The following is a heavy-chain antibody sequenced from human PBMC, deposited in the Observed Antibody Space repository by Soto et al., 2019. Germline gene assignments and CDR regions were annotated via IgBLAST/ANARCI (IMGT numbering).Heavy chain of an antibody. J-gene: IGHJ6*02. D-gene: IGHD2-15*01. CDR2: IDPSDSYT. CDR3: ARHVPIYCRGGSSYPDYYYYGMDV. CDR1: GYSFTSYW. Sequence: PGESLKISCKGSGYSFTSYWISWVRQMPGKGLEWMGRIDPSDSYTNYSPSFQGHVTISADKSISTAYLQWSSLKASDTAMYYCARHVPIYCRGGSSYPDYYYYGMDVWGQGTTVTVSS. V-gene: IGHV5-10-1*01.